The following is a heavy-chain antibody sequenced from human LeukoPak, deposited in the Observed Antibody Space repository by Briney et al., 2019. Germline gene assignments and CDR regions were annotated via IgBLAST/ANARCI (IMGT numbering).Heavy chain of an antibody. CDR3: AELGITMIGGV. D-gene: IGHD3-10*02. CDR2: ISYDGSSK. V-gene: IGHV3-30*04. J-gene: IGHJ6*04. Sequence: GGSLRLSCAASGFTFSTYAMHWVRQAPGKGLEGVAVISYDGSSKYYADSVKGRFTISRDNSKNTLYLQMNSLRAEDTAVYYCAELGITMIGGVWGKGTTVTISS. CDR1: GFTFSTYA.